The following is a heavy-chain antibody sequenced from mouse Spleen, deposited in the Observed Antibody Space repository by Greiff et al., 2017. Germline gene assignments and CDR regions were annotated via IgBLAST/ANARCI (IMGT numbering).Heavy chain of an antibody. V-gene: IGHV5-4*01. CDR3: ARDRGVYGTHMDY. Sequence: EVHLVESGGGLVKPGGSLKLSCAASGFTFSSYAMSWVRQTPEKRLEWVATISDGGSYTYYPDNVKGRFTISRDNAKNNLYLQMSHLKSEDTAMYYCARDRGVYGTHMDYWGQGTSVTVSS. CDR2: ISDGGSYT. CDR1: GFTFSSYA. D-gene: IGHD2-1*01. J-gene: IGHJ4*01.